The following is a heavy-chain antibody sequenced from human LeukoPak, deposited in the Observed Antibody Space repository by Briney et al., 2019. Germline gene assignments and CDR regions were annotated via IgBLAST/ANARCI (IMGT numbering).Heavy chain of an antibody. J-gene: IGHJ4*02. CDR1: GYSISSGYY. V-gene: IGHV4-38-2*01. Sequence: SETLSLTCAVSGYSISSGYYWGWGRQPPGQGLEGIGSTHHSGTTYYNPSLKSRGIISVDTSKNQFSLNLISLTAADTAVYYCARVQESEYCTSTHCYYFDSWGQGTLVTVSS. CDR2: THHSGTT. D-gene: IGHD2-2*01. CDR3: ARVQESEYCTSTHCYYFDS.